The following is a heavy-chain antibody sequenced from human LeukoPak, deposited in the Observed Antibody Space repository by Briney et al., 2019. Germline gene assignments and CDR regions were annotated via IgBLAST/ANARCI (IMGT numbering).Heavy chain of an antibody. J-gene: IGHJ4*02. D-gene: IGHD1-1*01. CDR3: VKKGQADDDGKPD. V-gene: IGHV3-23*05. Sequence: GGPLSLSCQASGFPFPRYDLRWLRQAPGKGLERVSTISRPVTTTYYADSVKGRFTISRDNSKNTLYLQMNDLRADDTAVYYCVKKGQADDDGKPDWGQGTLVTVSS. CDR1: GFPFPRYD. CDR2: ISRPVTTT.